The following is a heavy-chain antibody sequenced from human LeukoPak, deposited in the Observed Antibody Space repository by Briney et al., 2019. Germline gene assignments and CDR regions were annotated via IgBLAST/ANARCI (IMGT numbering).Heavy chain of an antibody. CDR2: ISDYNGHT. V-gene: IGHV1-18*01. CDR3: ARDPRPRGFAEYFHFDF. D-gene: IGHD3-10*01. CDR1: GYTFTSHS. J-gene: IGHJ4*02. Sequence: ASVKVSCKASGYTFTSHSINWLRQAPGQGLEWMGWISDYNGHTNFAQRFQGRVTMTMDSSTSTSYMELTGLRPDDTAVYYCARDPRPRGFAEYFHFDFWGQGTLVTVSS.